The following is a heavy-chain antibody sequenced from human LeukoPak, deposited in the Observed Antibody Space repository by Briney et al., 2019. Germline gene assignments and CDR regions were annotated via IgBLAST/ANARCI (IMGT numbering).Heavy chain of an antibody. CDR3: AREGPGWQWHGNWFDP. Sequence: ASVKVSCKASGYTFTSYGISWVRQAPGQGLEWMGWISGYSGNTNYAQKLQGRVTMTTDTSTSTAYMELSSLRSDDTAVYYCAREGPGWQWHGNWFDPWGQGTLVTVSS. V-gene: IGHV1-18*01. D-gene: IGHD6-19*01. J-gene: IGHJ5*02. CDR1: GYTFTSYG. CDR2: ISGYSGNT.